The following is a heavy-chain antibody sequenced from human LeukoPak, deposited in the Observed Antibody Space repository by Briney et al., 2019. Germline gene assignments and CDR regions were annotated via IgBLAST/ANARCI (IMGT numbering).Heavy chain of an antibody. D-gene: IGHD6-19*01. CDR3: ARADSSGWYDY. CDR2: IGTAGDT. Sequence: GGSLRLSCAASGFTFSSYDMHWVRHATGKGLEWVSAIGTAGDTYYPGSVKGRFTISRENAKNSLYLQMNSLRAGDTAVYYCARADSSGWYDYWGQGTLVTVSS. CDR1: GFTFSSYD. J-gene: IGHJ4*02. V-gene: IGHV3-13*01.